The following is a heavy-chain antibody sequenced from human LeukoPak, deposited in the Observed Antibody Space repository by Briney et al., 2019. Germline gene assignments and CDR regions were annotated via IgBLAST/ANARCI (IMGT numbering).Heavy chain of an antibody. CDR2: ISYDGSNK. J-gene: IGHJ3*02. CDR1: GFTFSSYA. CDR3: ARDRAGETAFDI. Sequence: GGSLGLSCAASGFTFSSYAMHWVRQAPGKGLEWVAVISYDGSNKYYADSVKGRFTISRDNSKNTLYLQMNSLRAEDTAVYYCARDRAGETAFDIWGQGTMVTVSS. V-gene: IGHV3-30-3*01. D-gene: IGHD3-16*01.